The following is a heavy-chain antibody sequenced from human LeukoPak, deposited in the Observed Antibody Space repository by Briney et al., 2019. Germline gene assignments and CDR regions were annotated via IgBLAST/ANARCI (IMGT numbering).Heavy chain of an antibody. Sequence: GGSLRLSCAASGFTFSSYAMNWVRQAPGKGLEWVSAISGSDGSTYYTDSVKGRFTISRDNSKNTLYLQMSSLRAEDTAAYYCAKSGRTGITAADLDYWGQGTLVTVSS. CDR1: GFTFSSYA. CDR2: ISGSDGST. J-gene: IGHJ4*02. D-gene: IGHD6-13*01. V-gene: IGHV3-23*01. CDR3: AKSGRTGITAADLDY.